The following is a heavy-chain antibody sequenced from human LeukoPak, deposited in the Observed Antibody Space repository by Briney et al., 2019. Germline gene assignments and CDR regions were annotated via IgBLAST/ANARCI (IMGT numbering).Heavy chain of an antibody. D-gene: IGHD6-13*01. Sequence: GGSLRLSCAASGFTFSIYSMNWVRQAPGKGLEWVSSIGSSSSSIYYADSVKGRFTISRDNAENSLYLQMNSLRAEDTAVYYCARVGYSSSPSLDVWGKGTTVTVSS. CDR2: IGSSSSSI. CDR3: ARVGYSSSPSLDV. CDR1: GFTFSIYS. V-gene: IGHV3-21*01. J-gene: IGHJ6*04.